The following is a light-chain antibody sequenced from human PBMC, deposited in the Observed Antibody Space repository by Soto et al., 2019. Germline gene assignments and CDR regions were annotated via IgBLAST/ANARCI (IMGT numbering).Light chain of an antibody. CDR1: SSDVGGYNY. V-gene: IGLV2-14*01. Sequence: QSLLTQPASVSWSPGQSITISCSGTSSDVGGYNYVSWFQQHPDKAPKVIIYEVNNRPSGVSNRFSGSKSGNTASLTISGLQAEDEADYYCSSFTSSITLVFGTGTKVTVL. CDR2: EVN. CDR3: SSFTSSITLV. J-gene: IGLJ1*01.